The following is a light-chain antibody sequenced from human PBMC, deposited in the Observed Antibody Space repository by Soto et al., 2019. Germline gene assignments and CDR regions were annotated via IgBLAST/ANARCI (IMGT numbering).Light chain of an antibody. CDR2: GAS. CDR3: QQYNDWART. CDR1: QSVDTT. V-gene: IGKV3-15*01. Sequence: EIVLTQSPATLSLSPGDTATLSCRASQSVDTTLSWYVHKAGQAPRRLIYGASTRATGITARFSGSGSGTEFTLTISSLQSEDFAVYYCQQYNDWARTFGQGTQV. J-gene: IGKJ1*01.